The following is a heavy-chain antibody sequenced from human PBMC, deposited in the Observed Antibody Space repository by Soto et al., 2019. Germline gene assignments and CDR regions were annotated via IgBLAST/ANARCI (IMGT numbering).Heavy chain of an antibody. CDR1: GFNFRDSA. D-gene: IGHD2-21*02. CDR2: IRNKTNNYAT. J-gene: IGHJ4*02. CDR3: TSRRDWAAVDPLDY. V-gene: IGHV3-73*01. Sequence: PGGSLRLSCAASGFNFRDSAMHWFGHASGKGLEWVGRIRNKTNNYATAFNAPVKGRFTISRDDSKNMVYLQMNSLKLDDTAVYYCTSRRDWAAVDPLDYWGQGTLVTDSS.